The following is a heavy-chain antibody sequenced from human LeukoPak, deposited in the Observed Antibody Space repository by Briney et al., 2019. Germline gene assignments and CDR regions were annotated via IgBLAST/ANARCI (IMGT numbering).Heavy chain of an antibody. D-gene: IGHD3-3*01. CDR2: INHSGST. CDR3: ASRGITIFGVVY. J-gene: IGHJ4*02. Sequence: TSESLSLTCAVYGGSFSGYYWSWIRQPPGKGLEWIGEINHSGSTNYNPSLKSRVTISVDTSKNQFSLKLSSVTAADTAVYYCASRGITIFGVVYWGQGTLVTVSS. CDR1: GGSFSGYY. V-gene: IGHV4-34*01.